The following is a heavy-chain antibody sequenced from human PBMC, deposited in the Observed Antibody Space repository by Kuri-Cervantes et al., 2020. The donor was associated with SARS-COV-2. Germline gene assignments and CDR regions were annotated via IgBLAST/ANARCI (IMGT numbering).Heavy chain of an antibody. J-gene: IGHJ4*02. CDR1: GFTFSSYA. D-gene: IGHD2-2*01. CDR2: ISYDGSNK. Sequence: LSLTCAASGFTFSSYAIHWVRQAPGKGLEWVAFISYDGSNKYYADSVKGRFTISRDNSKNTLYLQMNSLRAEDTAVYYCAKDRASLEGIVVVPAAGMDYWGQGTLVTVSS. V-gene: IGHV3-30-3*01. CDR3: AKDRASLEGIVVVPAAGMDY.